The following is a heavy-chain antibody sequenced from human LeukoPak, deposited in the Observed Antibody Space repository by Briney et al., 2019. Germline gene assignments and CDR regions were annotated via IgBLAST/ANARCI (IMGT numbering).Heavy chain of an antibody. CDR2: IKQDGSEK. Sequence: GGSLRLSCAASGFTFSSYWMSWVRQAPGKGLEWVANIKQDGSEKYYVDSVKGRFTISRDNAKNSLYLQMNSLRAEDTAVYYCARDLGRWLQSLDYWGQGTLVTVSS. CDR1: GFTFSSYW. CDR3: ARDLGRWLQSLDY. D-gene: IGHD5-24*01. V-gene: IGHV3-7*01. J-gene: IGHJ4*02.